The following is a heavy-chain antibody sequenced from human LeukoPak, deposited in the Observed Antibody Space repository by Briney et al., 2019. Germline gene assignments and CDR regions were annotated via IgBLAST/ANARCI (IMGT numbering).Heavy chain of an antibody. V-gene: IGHV3-21*01. CDR3: ARDLHYYGSGP. CDR2: ISGTSSYM. CDR1: GFNFRDYS. Sequence: GGSLRLSCVAYGFNFRDYSMNWVRQAPGKGLDWVSGISGTSSYMYYGDSVKGRFTVSRDNAKNSLYLQMESLRVEDTAVYYCARDLHYYGSGPWGQETLVTVSS. D-gene: IGHD3-10*01. J-gene: IGHJ5*02.